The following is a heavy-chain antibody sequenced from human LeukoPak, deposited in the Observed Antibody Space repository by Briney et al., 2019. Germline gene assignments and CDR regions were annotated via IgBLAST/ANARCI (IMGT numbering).Heavy chain of an antibody. Sequence: PAETLSLTCTVSGGSISSYYWNWIRQPPGKGLEWIGNIYASGSTIYNPSLKSRVTISVDTSRNQFSLRLTPVTAADTAVYFCARRMGGEYGNWFDTWGQGTLVTVSS. CDR3: ARRMGGEYGNWFDT. CDR1: GGSISSYY. CDR2: IYASGST. V-gene: IGHV4-59*08. D-gene: IGHD1-26*01. J-gene: IGHJ5*02.